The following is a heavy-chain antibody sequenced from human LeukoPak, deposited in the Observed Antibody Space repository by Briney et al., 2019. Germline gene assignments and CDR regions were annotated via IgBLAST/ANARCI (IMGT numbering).Heavy chain of an antibody. J-gene: IGHJ4*02. V-gene: IGHV3-48*03. D-gene: IGHD2-2*01. CDR2: ISSSGSTI. Sequence: GGSLRLSCAASGFTFSSYEMNWVRQAPGKGLEWVSYISSSGSTIYYADSVKGRFTISRDNAKNSLYLQMNSLRAEDSAVYYCARPRGCGSARCNNFDYWGQGTLVTVSS. CDR1: GFTFSSYE. CDR3: ARPRGCGSARCNNFDY.